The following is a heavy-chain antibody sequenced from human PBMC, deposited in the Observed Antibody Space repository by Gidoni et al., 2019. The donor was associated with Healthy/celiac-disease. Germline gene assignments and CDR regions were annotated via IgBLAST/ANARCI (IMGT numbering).Heavy chain of an antibody. CDR3: ARVTMIVPDAFDI. Sequence: EVQLVESGVGLLRPGGSLSLSFAAPGFPFDDYGMSWVRQAPGKGLEWVSGINWNGGSTGYADSVKGRFTISRDNAKNSLYLQMNSLRAEDTALYYCARVTMIVPDAFDIWGQGTMVTVSS. D-gene: IGHD3-22*01. CDR2: INWNGGST. V-gene: IGHV3-20*03. CDR1: GFPFDDYG. J-gene: IGHJ3*02.